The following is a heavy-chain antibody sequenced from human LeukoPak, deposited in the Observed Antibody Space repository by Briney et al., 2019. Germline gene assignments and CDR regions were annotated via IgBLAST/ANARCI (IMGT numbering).Heavy chain of an antibody. Sequence: SETLSLTCTVSGGSISSSSYYWGWIRQPPGKGLEWIGSIYYSGSTYYNPSLKSRVTISVDTSKNQFSLKLSSVTAADTAVYYCARDFIAAAQNYYYYGMDVWGQGTTVTVSS. J-gene: IGHJ6*02. CDR2: IYYSGST. CDR3: ARDFIAAAQNYYYYGMDV. D-gene: IGHD6-13*01. V-gene: IGHV4-39*07. CDR1: GGSISSSSYY.